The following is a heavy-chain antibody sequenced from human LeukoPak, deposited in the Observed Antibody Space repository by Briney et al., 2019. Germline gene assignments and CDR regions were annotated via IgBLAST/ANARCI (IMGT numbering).Heavy chain of an antibody. Sequence: PGRSLRLSCAASGFTFSSYAMHWVRQAPGKGLEWVAVISYDGSNKYYADSVKGRFTISRDNSKNTLYLQMNSLRAEDTAVYYCAKSLGYYFDYWGQGTLVTVSS. V-gene: IGHV3-30*18. CDR3: AKSLGYYFDY. CDR1: GFTFSSYA. D-gene: IGHD3-16*01. CDR2: ISYDGSNK. J-gene: IGHJ4*02.